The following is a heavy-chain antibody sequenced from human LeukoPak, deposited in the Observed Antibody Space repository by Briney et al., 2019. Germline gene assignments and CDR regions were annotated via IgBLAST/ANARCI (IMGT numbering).Heavy chain of an antibody. CDR3: ARSIVGATFPLGY. V-gene: IGHV4-61*02. CDR2: IYTSGST. D-gene: IGHD1-26*01. Sequence: PSQTLSLTCSVYGCSVSSGRYDWSWIRQPAGKGLEWIGRIYTSGSTNYNPSLKSRVTISLDTSKNQFSQNLSSVAAADTAVYYCARSIVGATFPLGYWGQGALLTVSS. CDR1: GCSVSSGRYD. J-gene: IGHJ4*02.